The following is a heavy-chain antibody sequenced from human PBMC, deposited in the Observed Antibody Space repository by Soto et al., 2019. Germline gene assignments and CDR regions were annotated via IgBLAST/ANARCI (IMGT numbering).Heavy chain of an antibody. CDR2: ISYDGSNK. CDR1: GFTFSSYG. CDR3: ARDGGYSYGQQDYFDY. V-gene: IGHV3-30*03. Sequence: HPGGSLRLSCAASGFTFSSYGMHWVRQAPGKGLEWVAVISYDGSNKYYADSVKGRFTISRDNSKNTLYLQMNSLRAEDTAVYYCARDGGYSYGQQDYFDYWGQGTLVTVSS. J-gene: IGHJ4*02. D-gene: IGHD5-18*01.